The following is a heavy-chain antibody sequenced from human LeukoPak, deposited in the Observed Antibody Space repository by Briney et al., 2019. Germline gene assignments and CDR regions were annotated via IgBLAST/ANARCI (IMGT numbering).Heavy chain of an antibody. J-gene: IGHJ4*02. CDR2: INPRGST. D-gene: IGHD5-24*01. V-gene: IGHV4-34*01. CDR1: GGSFSGYY. Sequence: PGGSLRLSCGVYGGSFSGYYWSWIRQPPGKGLEWIGEINPRGSTNYNPSLKSRVTLSADTSKNQFSLTLNSVTAADTAVYYCARRRLGYYFDYWGQGTLVTVSS. CDR3: ARRRLGYYFDY.